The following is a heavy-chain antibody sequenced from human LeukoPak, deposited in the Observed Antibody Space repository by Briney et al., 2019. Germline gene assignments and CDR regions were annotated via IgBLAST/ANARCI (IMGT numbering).Heavy chain of an antibody. Sequence: YPGDSDTRYSPSFQGQVTISADKSISTAYLQWSSLKASDTAMYYCARASGYSSSWYLDYWGQGTLVTVSS. D-gene: IGHD6-13*01. CDR2: YPGDSDT. J-gene: IGHJ4*02. CDR3: ARASGYSSSWYLDY. V-gene: IGHV5-51*01.